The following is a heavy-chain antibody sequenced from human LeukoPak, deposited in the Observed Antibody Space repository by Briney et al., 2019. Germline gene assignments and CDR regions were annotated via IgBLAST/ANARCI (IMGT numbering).Heavy chain of an antibody. CDR3: ARDLFEDYYDSSGYYAPFGY. J-gene: IGHJ4*02. Sequence: GGSLRLSCAASGFTFSSYVMSWVRQAPGKGLEWVSAISRGGGTTYYADSVKGRFTISRDNSKNTLYLQMNSLRAEDTAVYYCARDLFEDYYDSSGYYAPFGYWGQGTLVTVSS. CDR1: GFTFSSYV. CDR2: ISRGGGTT. D-gene: IGHD3-22*01. V-gene: IGHV3-23*01.